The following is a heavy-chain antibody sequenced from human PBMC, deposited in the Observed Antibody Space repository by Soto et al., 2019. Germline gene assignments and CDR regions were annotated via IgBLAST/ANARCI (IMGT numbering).Heavy chain of an antibody. CDR2: ISAYNGNT. J-gene: IGHJ6*03. CDR3: ARDIRIHKYYYHSYMDV. Sequence: ASVKISCTASGYTLTIYGSSWGRQAPRQGLEWMGWISAYNGNTNYAQKLQGRVTMTTDTSTSTAYMELRSLRSDDTDVYYCARDIRIHKYYYHSYMDVWGKGTTVNVSS. V-gene: IGHV1-18*01. CDR1: GYTLTIYG.